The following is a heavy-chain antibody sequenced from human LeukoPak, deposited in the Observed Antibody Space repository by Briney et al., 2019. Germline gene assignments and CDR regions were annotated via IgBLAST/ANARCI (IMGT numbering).Heavy chain of an antibody. CDR2: IYTSGST. J-gene: IGHJ6*03. V-gene: IGHV4-4*07. D-gene: IGHD2-2*01. Sequence: SETLSLTCTVSGGSISSYYWSWIRQPAGKGLEWIGRIYTSGSTNYNPSLKSRVTMSVDTSKNQFSLKLSSVTAADTAVYYCARDGLDIVVVPAAAPYYYYYYYMDVWGKGTTVTVSS. CDR3: ARDGLDIVVVPAAAPYYYYYYYMDV. CDR1: GGSISSYY.